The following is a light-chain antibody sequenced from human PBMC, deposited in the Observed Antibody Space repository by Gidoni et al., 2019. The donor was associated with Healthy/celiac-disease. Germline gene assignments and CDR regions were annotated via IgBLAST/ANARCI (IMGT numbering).Light chain of an antibody. Sequence: DIQMTQSPSYLSASVGDRVTITCQASQDISNYLNWYQQKPGKAPKLLIYDASNLETGVPSRFSGRGSGTDFTFTISSLQPEDIATYYCQQYDNLPLTFGGVTKVEIK. CDR3: QQYDNLPLT. CDR2: DAS. V-gene: IGKV1-33*01. J-gene: IGKJ4*01. CDR1: QDISNY.